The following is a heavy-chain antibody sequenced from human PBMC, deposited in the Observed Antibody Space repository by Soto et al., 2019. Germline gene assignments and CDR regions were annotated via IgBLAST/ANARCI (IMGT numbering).Heavy chain of an antibody. CDR3: ARGQGNH. V-gene: IGHV1-8*01. J-gene: IGHJ4*02. CDR2: MNPFSGNA. Sequence: QVQLVQSGAEVKKPGASVRVSCKASGYTFTSYDIYWVRQATGQGLEWMGWMNPFSGNAVYTQKFQDGVTMTRDTSINTAYMEMSGLRSEETAVYYCARGQGNHWGQGSLVTVSS. CDR1: GYTFTSYD.